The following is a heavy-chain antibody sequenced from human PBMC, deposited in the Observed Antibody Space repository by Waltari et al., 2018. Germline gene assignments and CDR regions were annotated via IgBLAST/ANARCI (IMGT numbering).Heavy chain of an antibody. Sequence: QVQLVQSGAEVKKPGASVKVSCKVSGYTLTELSMHWVRQAPGKGLEWMGGIIPILGTANYAQKFQGRGTITADESTSTAYMELSSLRSEDTAVYYCARLMGDFWSGPQGDYWGQGTLVTVSS. CDR2: IIPILGTA. CDR3: ARLMGDFWSGPQGDY. J-gene: IGHJ4*02. CDR1: GYTLTELS. V-gene: IGHV1-69*13. D-gene: IGHD3-3*01.